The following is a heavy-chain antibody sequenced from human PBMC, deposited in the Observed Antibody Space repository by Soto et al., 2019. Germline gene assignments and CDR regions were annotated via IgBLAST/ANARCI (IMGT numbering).Heavy chain of an antibody. J-gene: IGHJ4*02. CDR3: ARDTTAWLLSPYYFDY. CDR1: GYTFTSYA. CDR2: INAGNGNT. V-gene: IGHV1-3*01. Sequence: GASVKVSCKASGYTFTSYAMHWVRQAPGQRLEWMGWINAGNGNTKYSQKFQGRVTITRDTSASTAYMELSSLRSEDTAVYYCARDTTAWLLSPYYFDYWGQGTLVTVSS. D-gene: IGHD3-3*01.